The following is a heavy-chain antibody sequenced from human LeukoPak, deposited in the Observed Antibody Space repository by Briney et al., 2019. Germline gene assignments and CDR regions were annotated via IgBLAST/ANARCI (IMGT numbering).Heavy chain of an antibody. J-gene: IGHJ4*02. D-gene: IGHD2-21*02. Sequence: ESLKISFQGSGYNFANNWIGWVRELPGPSLECVGDIYPDYFDTRFRHSFHHQVTISADKSISTVYLQWTSLQASDAAIYFCARQGKKYCGADCYPMDYWGQGTLVTVSS. V-gene: IGHV5-51*01. CDR3: ARQGKKYCGADCYPMDY. CDR2: IYPDYFDT. CDR1: GYNFANNW.